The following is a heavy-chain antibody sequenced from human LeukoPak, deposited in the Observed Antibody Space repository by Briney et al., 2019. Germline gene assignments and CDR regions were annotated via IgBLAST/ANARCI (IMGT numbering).Heavy chain of an antibody. Sequence: ASETLSLTCTVSGYSISSGYYWSWIRQPPGKGLEWIGYIYYSGSTNYNPSLKSRVTISVDTSKNQFSLKLSSVTAADTAVYYCARSRSSSADYYYYYMDVWGKGTTVTVSS. CDR2: IYYSGST. D-gene: IGHD6-13*01. CDR1: GYSISSGYY. V-gene: IGHV4-61*01. J-gene: IGHJ6*03. CDR3: ARSRSSSADYYYYYMDV.